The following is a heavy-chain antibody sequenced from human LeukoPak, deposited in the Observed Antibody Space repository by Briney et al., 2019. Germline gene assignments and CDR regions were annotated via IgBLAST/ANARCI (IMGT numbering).Heavy chain of an antibody. D-gene: IGHD2-15*01. CDR3: ATFCSGGDCYSFAP. J-gene: IGHJ5*02. Sequence: TGRSLRLSCAASGFTFNNYAMTWVRQAPGKGLEWVSTIIGSGGSTDYADSVKGRFTISRDNSKDTLFLQMDSLRVEDTAVYYCATFCSGGDCYSFAPWGQGTLVTVSS. CDR1: GFTFNNYA. V-gene: IGHV3-23*01. CDR2: IIGSGGST.